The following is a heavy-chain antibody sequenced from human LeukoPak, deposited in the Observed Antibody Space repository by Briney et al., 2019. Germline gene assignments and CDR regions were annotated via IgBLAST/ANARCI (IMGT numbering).Heavy chain of an antibody. V-gene: IGHV3-7*01. D-gene: IGHD3-10*01. CDR1: GFTFSDYW. CDR3: ARVPKVLLWFGEPLEAFDI. Sequence: GGALKLLCAASGFTFSDYWMTWVRQAPGKGPEGVANIQQEGSVKHYVDSVTSRFTISRDNAKNSLYLQMNSLRAEDTAVYYCARVPKVLLWFGEPLEAFDIWGQGTMVTVSS. J-gene: IGHJ3*02. CDR2: IQQEGSVK.